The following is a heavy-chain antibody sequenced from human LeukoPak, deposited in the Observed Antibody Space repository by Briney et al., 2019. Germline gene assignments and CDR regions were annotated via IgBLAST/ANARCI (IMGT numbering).Heavy chain of an antibody. V-gene: IGHV3-21*01. D-gene: IGHD3-10*01. CDR1: GVTFSSYS. CDR2: TSSSSTYI. Sequence: GGSLRLSCAASGVTFSSYSMNWVRQAPGKGLEWVSSTSSSSTYIYYADSVKGRFTISRDNAKNSLYLQMNSLRAEDTAVYYCARDGLYYYGSGSYDQSFDYWGQGTLVTVSS. J-gene: IGHJ4*02. CDR3: ARDGLYYYGSGSYDQSFDY.